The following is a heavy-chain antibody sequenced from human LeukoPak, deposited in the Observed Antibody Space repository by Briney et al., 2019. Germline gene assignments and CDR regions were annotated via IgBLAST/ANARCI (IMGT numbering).Heavy chain of an antibody. V-gene: IGHV3-30*04. J-gene: IGHJ4*02. CDR2: VSYDGSNK. Sequence: GGSLRLSCTASGFTFRNYAMHWVRQAPDKGLEWVAVVSYDGSNKYYADSLKGRFTISRDNAKNSLYLQMNSLRAEDTAVYYCGYTYSWGQGTLVTVSS. CDR1: GFTFRNYA. D-gene: IGHD3-16*02. CDR3: GYTYS.